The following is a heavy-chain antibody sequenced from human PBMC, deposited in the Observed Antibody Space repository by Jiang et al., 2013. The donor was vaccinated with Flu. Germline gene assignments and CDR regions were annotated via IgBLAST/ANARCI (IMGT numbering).Heavy chain of an antibody. CDR2: IGFDGSNK. Sequence: GVVQPGGSLRLSCAASGFTFSNYGMQWVRQAPGKGLEWVAFIGFDGSNKYYTDSVKGRFTMSRDNSNNTVFLQMNSLRPEDTAVYYCGRAWTGNDYWGQGTLVT. CDR3: GRAWTGNDY. J-gene: IGHJ4*02. CDR1: GFTFSNYG. V-gene: IGHV3-30*02. D-gene: IGHD3/OR15-3a*01.